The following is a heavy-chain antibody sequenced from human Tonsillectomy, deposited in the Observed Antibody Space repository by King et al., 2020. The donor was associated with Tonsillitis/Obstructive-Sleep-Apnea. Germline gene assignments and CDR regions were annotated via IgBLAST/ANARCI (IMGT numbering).Heavy chain of an antibody. J-gene: IGHJ6*03. CDR3: ARQDFWSGYYRPSSRYYYMDV. CDR1: GYSFTSYW. CDR2: IYPGDSDT. D-gene: IGHD3-3*01. V-gene: IGHV5-51*01. Sequence: QPVQSGAEVKKPGESLKISCKGSGYSFTSYWIGWVRQMPGKGLEWMGIIYPGDSDTRYSPSFQGQVPISADKSISTAYLQWSSLKASDTAMYYCARQDFWSGYYRPSSRYYYMDVWGKGTTVTVSS.